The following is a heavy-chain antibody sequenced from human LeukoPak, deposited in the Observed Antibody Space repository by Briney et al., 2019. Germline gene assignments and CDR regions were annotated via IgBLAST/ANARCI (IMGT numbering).Heavy chain of an antibody. CDR2: ISGSGGST. CDR1: VFTFSSYA. D-gene: IGHD3-22*01. V-gene: IGHV3-23*01. J-gene: IGHJ4*02. Sequence: PGGSLRLSCAASVFTFSSYAMSWVRQAPGKGLEWVSAISGSGGSTYYADSVKGRFTISRDNAKNSLYLQMNSLRAEDTAVYYCARGLSSGYEYYFDYWGQGTLVTVSS. CDR3: ARGLSSGYEYYFDY.